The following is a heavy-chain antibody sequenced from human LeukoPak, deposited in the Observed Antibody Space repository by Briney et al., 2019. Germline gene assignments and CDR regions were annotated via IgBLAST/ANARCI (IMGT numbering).Heavy chain of an antibody. V-gene: IGHV1-46*01. CDR2: INPSGGST. Sequence: GASVKVSCKASGYTFTNYHLHWVRQAPGQGLEWMGIINPSGGSTSYVRKVQDRVTMTRDTATSTVYLELNSLRSEDTAGYYCSRATWYGGNPSGAFDIWGQGTMVTVSS. CDR3: SRATWYGGNPSGAFDI. D-gene: IGHD4/OR15-4a*01. CDR1: GYTFTNYH. J-gene: IGHJ3*02.